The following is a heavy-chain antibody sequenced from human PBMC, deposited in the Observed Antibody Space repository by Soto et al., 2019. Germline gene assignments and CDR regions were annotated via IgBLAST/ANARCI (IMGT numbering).Heavy chain of an antibody. CDR2: IHYSGST. CDR1: GGSISSGGYY. CDR3: ARSLYGSGTYYKGYLDY. D-gene: IGHD3-10*01. J-gene: IGHJ4*02. V-gene: IGHV4-31*03. Sequence: PSETLSLTCTVSGGSISSGGYYWSWIRQHPGKGLEWIGYIHYSGSTYYNPSLKSRVTISVDTSKNQFSLKLSSVTAADTAVYYCARSLYGSGTYYKGYLDYWGQGTLVTVSS.